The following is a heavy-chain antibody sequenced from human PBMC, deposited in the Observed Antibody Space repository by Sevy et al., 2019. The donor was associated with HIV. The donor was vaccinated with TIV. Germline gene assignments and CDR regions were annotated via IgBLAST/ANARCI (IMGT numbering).Heavy chain of an antibody. V-gene: IGHV3-48*01. CDR2: ISSSSSTI. Sequence: GGSLRLSCAASGFTFSSYSMNWVRQAPGKGLEWVSYISSSSSTIYYADSVKGRFTSSRDNAKNSLYLQMNSLRAEDTAVYYCARERPRGAPLYYYYGMDVWGQGTTVTVSS. D-gene: IGHD2-15*01. CDR3: ARERPRGAPLYYYYGMDV. CDR1: GFTFSSYS. J-gene: IGHJ6*02.